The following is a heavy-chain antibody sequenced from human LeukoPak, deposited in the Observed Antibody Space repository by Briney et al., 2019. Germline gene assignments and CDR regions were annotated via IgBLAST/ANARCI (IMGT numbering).Heavy chain of an antibody. CDR2: IYYSGST. CDR3: ARDHYYYDSSGYYNYFDY. CDR1: GGSFSGYY. Sequence: SETLSLTCAVYGGSFSGYYWSWIRQPPGKGLEWIGSIYYSGSTYYNPSLKSRVTISVDTSKNQFSLKLSSVTAADTAVYYCARDHYYYDSSGYYNYFDYWGQGTLVTVSS. D-gene: IGHD3-22*01. V-gene: IGHV4-34*01. J-gene: IGHJ4*02.